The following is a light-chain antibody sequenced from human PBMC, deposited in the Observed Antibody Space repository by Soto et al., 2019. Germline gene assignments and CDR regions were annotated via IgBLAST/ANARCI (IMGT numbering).Light chain of an antibody. CDR1: NSNIGSNT. Sequence: QSVLTQPPSASGTPGQRVTISCSGSNSNIGSNTVNWSQQFPGTAPKLLTYSNNQRPSGVPDRFSGSKSGTSASLAISGLQSEDEADYYCAAWDDSLNGYDGFGTGTKVTVL. CDR2: SNN. J-gene: IGLJ1*01. CDR3: AAWDDSLNGYDG. V-gene: IGLV1-44*01.